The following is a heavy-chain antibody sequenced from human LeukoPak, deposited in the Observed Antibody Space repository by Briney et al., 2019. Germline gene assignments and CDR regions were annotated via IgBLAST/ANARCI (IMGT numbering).Heavy chain of an antibody. D-gene: IGHD2-15*01. V-gene: IGHV3-7*03. CDR3: AREGVYCSGRSCLKAY. J-gene: IGHJ4*02. CDR1: GFTFSTYW. Sequence: GGSLRLSCAASGFTFSTYWMGWVRQAPGKGLEWVANIKKDGSEKYYMDSVKGRFTISRDNAENSLYLQMNSLRAEDTAVYYCAREGVYCSGRSCLKAYWGQGTQVTVSS. CDR2: IKKDGSEK.